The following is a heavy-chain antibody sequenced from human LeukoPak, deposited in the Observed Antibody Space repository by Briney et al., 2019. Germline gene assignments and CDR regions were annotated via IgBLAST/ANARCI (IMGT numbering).Heavy chain of an antibody. D-gene: IGHD3-22*01. J-gene: IGHJ4*02. CDR1: GFTFSSYS. CDR2: ISSSSSTI. Sequence: PGGSLRLSCAASGFTFSSYSMNWVRQAPGKGLEWVSYISSSSSTIYYADSVKGRFTISRDNAKNSLYLQMNSLRAEDTAVYYCAREHYYDSSSYYYPLDYWGQGTLVTVSS. V-gene: IGHV3-48*01. CDR3: AREHYYDSSSYYYPLDY.